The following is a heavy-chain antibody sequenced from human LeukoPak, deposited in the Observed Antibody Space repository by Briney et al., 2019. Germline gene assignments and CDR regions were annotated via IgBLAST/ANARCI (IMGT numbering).Heavy chain of an antibody. D-gene: IGHD3-10*01. V-gene: IGHV1-69*01. CDR3: AREVAPLYGSGVHLYYYYGMDV. CDR1: GDTFSSYD. CDR2: ITPIFGTP. Sequence: SVKVSCKASGDTFSSYDISWVRQAPGQGLEWIGGITPIFGTPNYAQKFQGRVTITADESTRTAYMELSSLRSEDTAVYYCAREVAPLYGSGVHLYYYYGMDVWGQGTTVTVSS. J-gene: IGHJ6*02.